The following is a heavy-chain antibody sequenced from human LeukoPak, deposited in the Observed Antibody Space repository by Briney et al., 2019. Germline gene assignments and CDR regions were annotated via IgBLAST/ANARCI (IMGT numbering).Heavy chain of an antibody. Sequence: GSLRLSCAASGFTFSSYWMSWIRQPPGKGLEWIGEINHSGSTNYNPSLKSRVTISVDTSKNQFSLKLSSVTAADTAVYYCARGAAAGILYYYYGMDVWGQGTTVTVSS. J-gene: IGHJ6*02. D-gene: IGHD6-13*01. CDR2: INHSGST. CDR1: GFTFSSYW. V-gene: IGHV4-34*01. CDR3: ARGAAAGILYYYYGMDV.